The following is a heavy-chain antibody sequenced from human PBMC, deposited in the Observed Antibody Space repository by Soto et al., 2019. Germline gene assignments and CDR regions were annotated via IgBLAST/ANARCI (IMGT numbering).Heavy chain of an antibody. J-gene: IGHJ4*02. Sequence: GASMEVSCKASGYTFTTYFINWGPQAPGHEFEWMGLINPSGGSTSYAQKFRGRVTMTSDTSTSTVYMELSSLRSEDTAVYYCARVGMSTIYDYWGQGTLVTVSS. CDR3: ARVGMSTIYDY. D-gene: IGHD7-27*01. CDR1: GYTFTTYF. CDR2: INPSGGST. V-gene: IGHV1-46*01.